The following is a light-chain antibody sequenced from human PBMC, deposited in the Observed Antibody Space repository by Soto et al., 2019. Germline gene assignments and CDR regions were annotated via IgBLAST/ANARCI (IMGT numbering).Light chain of an antibody. J-gene: IGLJ3*02. Sequence: QSELTQPPSVSGTPGQRVTISCSGSNSNIGINYVYWYQHRPGTAPKLLIYRNNQRPSGDPDRFLGSKSGTSASLAISGLRSEDEADYYCSAWDDSLSGHWVFGGGTQLTVL. CDR3: SAWDDSLSGHWV. V-gene: IGLV1-47*01. CDR2: RNN. CDR1: NSNIGINY.